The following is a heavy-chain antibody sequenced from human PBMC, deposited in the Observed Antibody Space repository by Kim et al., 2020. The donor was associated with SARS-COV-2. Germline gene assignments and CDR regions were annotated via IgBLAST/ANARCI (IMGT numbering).Heavy chain of an antibody. D-gene: IGHD3-22*01. Sequence: SETLSLTCTVSGGSISSYYWSWIRQPPGKGLEWIGYIYYSGSTNYNPSLKSRVTISVDTSKNQFSLKLSSVTAADTAVYYCARENYYDSSGGLDYWGQGTLVTVSS. CDR3: ARENYYDSSGGLDY. J-gene: IGHJ4*02. CDR1: GGSISSYY. V-gene: IGHV4-59*01. CDR2: IYYSGST.